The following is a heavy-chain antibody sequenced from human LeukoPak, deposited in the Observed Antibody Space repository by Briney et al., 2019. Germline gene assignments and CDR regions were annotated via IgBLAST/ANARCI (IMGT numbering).Heavy chain of an antibody. CDR2: IIPILGIA. D-gene: IGHD6-13*01. J-gene: IGHJ4*02. CDR1: GGTFSSYT. Sequence: SVKVSCKTSGGTFSSYTISWVRQAPGQGFEWIGRIIPILGIANYAQKFQGRVTITADKSTSTAYMELSSLRSEDTAVYYCVRRGSSSWYEADYWGQGTLVTVSS. V-gene: IGHV1-69*02. CDR3: VRRGSSSWYEADY.